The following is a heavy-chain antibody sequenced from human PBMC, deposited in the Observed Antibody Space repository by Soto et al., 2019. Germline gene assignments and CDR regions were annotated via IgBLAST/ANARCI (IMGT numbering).Heavy chain of an antibody. CDR2: IYHSGST. V-gene: IGHV4-30-2*01. CDR1: GGSISSGGYS. CDR3: AGVRGPYCGGECYPPTPNWFDP. J-gene: IGHJ5*02. Sequence: QLQLQESGSGLVKPSQTLSLSCAVSGGSISSGGYSWSWIRQPPGKGLEWIGYIYHSGSTNYNPSLKSRVTISVDRSKNQFSLNLSSVTAADSAVYYCAGVRGPYCGGECYPPTPNWFDPWGQGTLVTVSS. D-gene: IGHD2-21*01.